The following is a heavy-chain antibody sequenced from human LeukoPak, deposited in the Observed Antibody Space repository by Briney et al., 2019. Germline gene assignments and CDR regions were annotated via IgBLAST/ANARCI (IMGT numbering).Heavy chain of an antibody. CDR2: INPNTGVT. Sequence: GASVKVSCKTSGHTFTGYYLHWVRQAPGQGLEWMGWINPNTGVTMYAQGFQGRVTMTRDTSISTAYMELSRLRHDDTALYYCARDSGGTDAVFPRLDYYFDLWGRGTLVTVSS. V-gene: IGHV1-2*02. CDR3: ARDSGGTDAVFPRLDYYFDL. J-gene: IGHJ2*01. D-gene: IGHD3/OR15-3a*01. CDR1: GHTFTGYY.